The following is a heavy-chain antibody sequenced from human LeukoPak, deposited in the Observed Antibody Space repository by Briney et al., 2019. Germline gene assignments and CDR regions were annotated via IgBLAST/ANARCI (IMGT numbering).Heavy chain of an antibody. CDR3: AREPEVGLSAFDI. CDR1: GYTFTSYY. D-gene: IGHD1-26*01. V-gene: IGHV1-46*01. J-gene: IGHJ3*02. Sequence: SVTVSCKASGYTFTSYYMHWVRQAPGQGLEWMGTINPSGGSTSYAQKFQGRVTMTRDTSTSTVYMELSSLRSEDTAVYYCAREPEVGLSAFDIWGQGTRDRVSS. CDR2: INPSGGST.